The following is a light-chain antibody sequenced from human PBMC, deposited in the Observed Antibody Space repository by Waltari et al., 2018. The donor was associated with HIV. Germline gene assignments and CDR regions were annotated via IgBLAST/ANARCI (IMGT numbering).Light chain of an antibody. CDR2: DAS. Sequence: ELVLTQSPATLSLSPGERATLSCRASQSVSSDLAWYQQKPGQAPRLLIYDASNRATGIPARFSGSGSGTDFTLTISSLEPEDFAVYYCQQRSNWPPTFGQGTRLEIK. CDR3: QQRSNWPPT. CDR1: QSVSSD. V-gene: IGKV3-11*01. J-gene: IGKJ5*01.